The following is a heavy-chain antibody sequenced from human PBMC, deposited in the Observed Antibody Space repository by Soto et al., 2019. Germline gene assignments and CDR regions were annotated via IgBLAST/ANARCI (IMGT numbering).Heavy chain of an antibody. J-gene: IGHJ6*02. D-gene: IGHD4-4*01. CDR1: GGTFSSYA. CDR2: IIPIFGTA. CDR3: ARALDTVTTPYYYYSMDV. V-gene: IGHV1-69*13. Sequence: ASVKVSCKASGGTFSSYAISWVRQAPGQGLEWMGGIIPIFGTANYAQKFQGRVTITADESTSTAYMELSSLRSEDTAVYYCARALDTVTTPYYYYSMDVWGQGTTVTVSS.